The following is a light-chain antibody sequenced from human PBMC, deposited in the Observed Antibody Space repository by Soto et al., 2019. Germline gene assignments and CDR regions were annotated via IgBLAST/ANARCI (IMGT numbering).Light chain of an antibody. J-gene: IGLJ1*01. CDR1: SGHSSYI. CDR3: ETWVSNADV. CDR2: LEGSGNY. V-gene: IGLV4-60*02. Sequence: QPVLTQSSSASASLGSSVKLTCTLSSGHSSYIIAWHQQQPGKAPRYLMKLEGSGNYNTGSGVPDRFSGSSSGAARSLTISNLQFEDEADYYCETWVSNADVFGTGTKLTVL.